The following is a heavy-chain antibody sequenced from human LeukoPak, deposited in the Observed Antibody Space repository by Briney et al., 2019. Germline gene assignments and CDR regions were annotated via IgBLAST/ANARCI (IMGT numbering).Heavy chain of an antibody. CDR3: ARRETGEPFDI. J-gene: IGHJ3*02. Sequence: SETLSLTCAVSGGSISSGGYYWSWIRQHPGKGLEWIGYIYYSGSTYYNPSLKSRVTISVDTSKNQFSLKLSSVTAADTAVYYCARRETGEPFDIWGQGTMVTVSS. D-gene: IGHD3-16*01. V-gene: IGHV4-31*11. CDR2: IYYSGST. CDR1: GGSISSGGYY.